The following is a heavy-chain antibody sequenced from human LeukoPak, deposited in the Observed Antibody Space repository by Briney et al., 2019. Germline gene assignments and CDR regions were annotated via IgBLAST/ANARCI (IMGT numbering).Heavy chain of an antibody. Sequence: GESLKISCKGSGYTFTNFWLGWVRQMPGKGLEWMGIIYPDDSDTRCSPSFRGHVTISADKSITTAYLQWSSLKASDTAIYYCARLKSSYCTSTACYTFDSWGQGTLVTVSS. CDR1: GYTFTNFW. CDR3: ARLKSSYCTSTACYTFDS. CDR2: IYPDDSDT. J-gene: IGHJ4*02. V-gene: IGHV5-51*01. D-gene: IGHD2-2*02.